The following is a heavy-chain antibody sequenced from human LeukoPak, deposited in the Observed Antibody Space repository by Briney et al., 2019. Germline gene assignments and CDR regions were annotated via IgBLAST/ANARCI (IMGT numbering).Heavy chain of an antibody. V-gene: IGHV1-2*02. D-gene: IGHD2-15*01. CDR3: ARPSGCYSDRSEFDY. Sequence: ASVKVSCKASGYTFTGYYMHWVRQAPRQGLEWMGWINPNSGGTNYAQKFQGRVTMTRDTSISTAYMELSRLRSDDTAVYYCARPSGCYSDRSEFDYCGQGTLVTVSS. CDR1: GYTFTGYY. J-gene: IGHJ4*02. CDR2: INPNSGGT.